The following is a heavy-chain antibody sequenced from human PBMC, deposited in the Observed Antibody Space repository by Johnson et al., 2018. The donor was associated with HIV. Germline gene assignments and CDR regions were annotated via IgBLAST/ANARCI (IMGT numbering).Heavy chain of an antibody. J-gene: IGHJ3*02. CDR2: ISGSGGST. CDR1: GFTFSSYA. V-gene: IGHV3-23*04. D-gene: IGHD6-6*01. Sequence: VQLVESGGGVVQPGRSLRLSCAASGFTFSSYAMSWVRQAPGKGLEWVSAISGSGGSTYYADSVKGRFTISRDNSKNTLFLQINSLRGEDTAIYYCATSMAAGHDAFDIWGQGTMVTVSS. CDR3: ATSMAAGHDAFDI.